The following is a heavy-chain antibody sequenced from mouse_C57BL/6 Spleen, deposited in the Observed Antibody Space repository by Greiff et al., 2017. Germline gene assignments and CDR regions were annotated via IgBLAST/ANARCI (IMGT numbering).Heavy chain of an antibody. CDR3: AREGYYGSYVAY. V-gene: IGHV1-52*01. D-gene: IGHD2-1*01. Sequence: QVQLQQPGAELVRPGSSVKLSCKPSGYTFTSYWMHWVKQRPIQGLEWIGNIDPSDSETHYNQKFKDKATLTVDKSSSTAYMQLSSLTSEDSAVYYCAREGYYGSYVAYWGQGTLVTVSA. CDR2: IDPSDSET. CDR1: GYTFTSYW. J-gene: IGHJ3*01.